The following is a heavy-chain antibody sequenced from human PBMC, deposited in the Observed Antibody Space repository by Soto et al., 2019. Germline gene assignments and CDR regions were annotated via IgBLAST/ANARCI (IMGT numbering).Heavy chain of an antibody. D-gene: IGHD5-18*01. V-gene: IGHV4-34*01. CDR1: GGSFSGYY. CDR2: INHSGST. Sequence: SETLSLTCAVYGGSFSGYYWSWIRQPPGKGLGWIGEINHSGSTNYNPSLKSRVTISVDTSKNQFSLKLSSVTAADTAVYYCARGLDTAMVTNFDYWGQGTLVTVSS. J-gene: IGHJ4*02. CDR3: ARGLDTAMVTNFDY.